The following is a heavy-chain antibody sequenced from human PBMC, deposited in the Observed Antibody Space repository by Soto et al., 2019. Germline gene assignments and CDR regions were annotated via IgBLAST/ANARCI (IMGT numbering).Heavy chain of an antibody. V-gene: IGHV4-31*03. J-gene: IGHJ4*02. Sequence: QVQLQESGPGLVKPSQTLSLTCTVSGGSISSGGHYWSWIRQHPGKGLEWLGYIFYGGSTYYNPSLESRLTISANTSKNPFSLELSSVGAADTAVYYCARGPYGDFSNFDCWGQGTLVTVSS. CDR1: GGSISSGGHY. CDR3: ARGPYGDFSNFDC. D-gene: IGHD4-17*01. CDR2: IFYGGST.